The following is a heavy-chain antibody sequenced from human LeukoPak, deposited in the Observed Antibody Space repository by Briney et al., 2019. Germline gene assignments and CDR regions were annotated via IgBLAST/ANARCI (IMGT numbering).Heavy chain of an antibody. CDR3: ARVGHYYGSGSSYTYYYYYMDV. CDR2: IIPIFGTA. CDR1: GGTFSSYA. Sequence: SVKVSCKASGGTFSSYAISWVRQAPGQGLEWMGRIIPIFGTANYAQKFQGRVTITTDESTSTAYMELSSLRSEDTAVYYCARVGHYYGSGSSYTYYYYYMDVWGKGTAVTVSS. V-gene: IGHV1-69*05. J-gene: IGHJ6*03. D-gene: IGHD3-10*01.